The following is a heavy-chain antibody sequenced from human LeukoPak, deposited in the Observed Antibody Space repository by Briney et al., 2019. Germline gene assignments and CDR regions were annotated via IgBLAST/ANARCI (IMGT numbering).Heavy chain of an antibody. CDR3: ARAPGMDV. J-gene: IGHJ6*02. V-gene: IGHV4-59*01. Sequence: SETLSLTCTVSGGSISSYYWSWIRQPPGKGLEWIGYIYYSGSTNYNPSLKSRVTISVDTSKNQFSLKLSSVTAADTAVYYCARAPGMDVWGQGTTVTVSS. CDR2: IYYSGST. CDR1: GGSISSYY.